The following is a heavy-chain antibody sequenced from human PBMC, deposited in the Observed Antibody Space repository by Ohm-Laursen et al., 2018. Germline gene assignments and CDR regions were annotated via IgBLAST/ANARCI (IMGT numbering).Heavy chain of an antibody. V-gene: IGHV3-7*01. CDR1: EFTLSTYW. D-gene: IGHD6-19*01. J-gene: IGHJ3*02. CDR2: IKQDGSQT. CDR3: ARDSEVFLGSAWYDALDI. Sequence: SLRLSCTASEFTLSTYWMTWVRQAPGKGLEWVANIKQDGSQTQYVDSVQGRFTIPRDNAKSSLYLQMNSLRAEDTAVYYCARDSEVFLGSAWYDALDIWGQGTMVTVSS.